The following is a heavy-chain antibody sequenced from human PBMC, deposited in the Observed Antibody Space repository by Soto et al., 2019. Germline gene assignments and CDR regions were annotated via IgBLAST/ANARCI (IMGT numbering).Heavy chain of an antibody. Sequence: QVQLVQSGAEVKKPGSSVKVSCKASGGTFSSYTISWVRQAPGQGLEWMGRIIPILGIANYAQKFQGRVTITADKSTSTAYMELSSLRSEDTAVYYCARVSGDRSSVSMPYYCYMDVWGKGTTVTVSS. J-gene: IGHJ6*03. CDR3: ARVSGDRSSVSMPYYCYMDV. CDR1: GGTFSSYT. V-gene: IGHV1-69*02. D-gene: IGHD6-6*01. CDR2: IIPILGIA.